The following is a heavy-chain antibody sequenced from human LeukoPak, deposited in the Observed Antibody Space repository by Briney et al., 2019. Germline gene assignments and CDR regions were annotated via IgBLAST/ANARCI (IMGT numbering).Heavy chain of an antibody. D-gene: IGHD3-10*01. J-gene: IGHJ3*02. CDR1: GGSISSYY. CDR2: IYYSGRT. V-gene: IGHV4-59*01. Sequence: SETLSLTCTVSGGSISSYYWSWVRQPPGKGREWVGYIYYSGRTNYNTSLKSRVTISVDKSKKQFSLKLSSVTAADTAVYYCAMEKREGFGELGWGHDAFDIWGQGTMVTVSS. CDR3: AMEKREGFGELGWGHDAFDI.